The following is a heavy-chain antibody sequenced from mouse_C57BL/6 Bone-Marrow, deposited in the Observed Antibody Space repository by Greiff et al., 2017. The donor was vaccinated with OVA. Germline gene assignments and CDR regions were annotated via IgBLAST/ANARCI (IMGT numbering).Heavy chain of an antibody. CDR2: IYIGNGYT. J-gene: IGHJ1*03. Sequence: EVQGVESGAELVRPGSSVKMSCKTSGYTFTSYGINWVQQRPGQGLEWIGYIYIGNGYTEYTEKFKGKATRTSVTSSSTANMQLSSLTSEDSAIYFWANFYYCGGYFDVWGTGTTVTVSS. V-gene: IGHV1-58*01. CDR3: ANFYYCGGYFDV. CDR1: GYTFTSYG. D-gene: IGHD1-1*01.